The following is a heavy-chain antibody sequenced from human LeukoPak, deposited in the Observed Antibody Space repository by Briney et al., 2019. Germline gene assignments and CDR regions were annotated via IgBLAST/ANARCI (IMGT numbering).Heavy chain of an antibody. CDR2: INTSGTS. CDR3: ARLAPPATSNWFDT. Sequence: SEPLTLTCNVSGSSISSYYWSWIRKPAGKALDSFGRINTSGTSNYNPSLRTRVTISVATSKNQSSLKLRSVTAADTAVYYCARLAPPATSNWFDTWGQGKLVTVSS. CDR1: GSSISSYY. J-gene: IGHJ5*02. V-gene: IGHV4-4*07. D-gene: IGHD2-15*01.